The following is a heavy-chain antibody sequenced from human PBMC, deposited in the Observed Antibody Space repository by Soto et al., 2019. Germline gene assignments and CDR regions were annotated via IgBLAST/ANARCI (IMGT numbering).Heavy chain of an antibody. V-gene: IGHV3-7*04. J-gene: IGHJ4*02. Sequence: EVQLVESGGDLVQPGGSLRLSCAASGFTFKDYSMTWMRQAPGRGPEWVANIKRDGLEKYYAESVRGRFVISRDDAKNSIYLQLNSLRVEDTAVYYCARHTWWHFDWGQGTLVTVSS. D-gene: IGHD2-8*02. CDR1: GFTFKDYS. CDR3: ARHTWWHFD. CDR2: IKRDGLEK.